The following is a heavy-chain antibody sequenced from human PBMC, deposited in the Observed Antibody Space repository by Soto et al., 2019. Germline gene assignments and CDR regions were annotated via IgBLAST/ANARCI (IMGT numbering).Heavy chain of an antibody. CDR1: GFTFNSYS. CDR2: MSRSSRYI. D-gene: IGHD2-2*01. CDR3: ARDGCSSTSCYVRYYYYYYGMDV. Sequence: PGGSLRLSCAASGFTFNSYSMNWVRQAPGKGLEWVSSMSRSSRYIYYADSVKGRFTISRDNAKNSLYLQMNSLRAEDTAVYYCARDGCSSTSCYVRYYYYYYGMDVWGQGTTVTVSS. V-gene: IGHV3-21*01. J-gene: IGHJ6*02.